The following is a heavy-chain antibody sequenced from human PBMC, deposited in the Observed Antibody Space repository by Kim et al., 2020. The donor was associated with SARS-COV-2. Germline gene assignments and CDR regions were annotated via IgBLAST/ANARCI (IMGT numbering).Heavy chain of an antibody. CDR2: IKEDGSEK. V-gene: IGHV3-7*01. CDR3: ARDHSGGNICYFDY. D-gene: IGHD2-15*01. CDR1: GFTFKSYW. J-gene: IGHJ4*02. Sequence: GGSLRLSCAASGFTFKSYWMSWVRQAPGKGLEWVANIKEDGSEKYYVDSVKGRFTISRDNAKNSLYLQMNSLRPEDTAFYYCARDHSGGNICYFDYWGQGNLVTVS.